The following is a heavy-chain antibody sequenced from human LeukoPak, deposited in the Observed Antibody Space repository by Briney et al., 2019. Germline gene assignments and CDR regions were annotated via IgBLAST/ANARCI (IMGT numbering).Heavy chain of an antibody. CDR1: GFTFSDYY. CDR2: ISSSGSTI. D-gene: IGHD3-9*01. Sequence: GGSLRLSCAASGFTFSDYYMSWIRQAPGKGLEWVSYISSSGSTIYYADSVKGRFTIPRDNAKNSLYLQMNSLRAEDTAVYYCARAQTYYDILTGYSPGAFDIWGQGTMVTVSS. V-gene: IGHV3-11*01. J-gene: IGHJ3*02. CDR3: ARAQTYYDILTGYSPGAFDI.